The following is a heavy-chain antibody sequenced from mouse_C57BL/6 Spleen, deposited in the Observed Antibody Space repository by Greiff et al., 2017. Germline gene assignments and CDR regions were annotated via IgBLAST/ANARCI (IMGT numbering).Heavy chain of an antibody. V-gene: IGHV1-64*01. J-gene: IGHJ1*03. CDR1: GYTFTSSW. CDR3: ARNSFITTVVGDFDV. Sequence: VQLQQPGAELVKPGASVKLSCKASGYTFTSSWMHWVKQRPGQGLEWIGMIHPNSGSTNYNEKFKSKATLTVDKSASTAYMQLSSLTSEDSAVYYCARNSFITTVVGDFDVWGTGTTVTVSS. D-gene: IGHD1-1*01. CDR2: IHPNSGST.